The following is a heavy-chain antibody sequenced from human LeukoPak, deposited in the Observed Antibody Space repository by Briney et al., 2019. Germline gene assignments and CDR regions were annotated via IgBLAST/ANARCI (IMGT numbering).Heavy chain of an antibody. CDR1: GYTLTELS. V-gene: IGHV1-24*01. Sequence: ASVKVSRKVSGYTLTELSMHWVRQAPGKGLEWMGGFDPEDGETIYAQKFQGRVTMTEDTSTDPAYMELSSLRSEDTAVYYCATTYTYQADCYDSSGYYCLDYWGQGTLVTVSS. D-gene: IGHD3-22*01. CDR2: FDPEDGET. CDR3: ATTYTYQADCYDSSGYYCLDY. J-gene: IGHJ4*02.